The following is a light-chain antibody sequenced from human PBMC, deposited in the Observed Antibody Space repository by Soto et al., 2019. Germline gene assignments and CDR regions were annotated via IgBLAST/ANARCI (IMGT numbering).Light chain of an antibody. V-gene: IGLV2-14*01. CDR2: EVT. CDR1: SSDVGGYDF. CDR3: VSYSSTTTREV. Sequence: QSVLAQPASVSGSPGQSITISCTGASSDVGGYDFVSWYQHHPGTPPILIIYEVTHRPSGVSHRFSGSKSASTASLTISGLQVEDEADYFCVSYSSTTTREVFGTGTKVTVL. J-gene: IGLJ1*01.